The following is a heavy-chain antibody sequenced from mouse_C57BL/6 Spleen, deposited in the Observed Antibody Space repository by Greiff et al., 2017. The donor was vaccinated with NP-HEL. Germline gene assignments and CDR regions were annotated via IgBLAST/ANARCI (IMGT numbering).Heavy chain of an antibody. CDR3: ARRDVYYYGSSIYYFDY. J-gene: IGHJ2*01. Sequence: EVQLQQSGPELVKPGASVKIPCKASGYTFTDYNMDWVKQSHGKSLEWIGDINPNNGGTIYNQKFKGKATLTVDKSSSTAYMELRSLTSEDTAVYYCARRDVYYYGSSIYYFDYWGQGTTLTVSS. CDR1: GYTFTDYN. V-gene: IGHV1-18*01. D-gene: IGHD1-1*01. CDR2: INPNNGGT.